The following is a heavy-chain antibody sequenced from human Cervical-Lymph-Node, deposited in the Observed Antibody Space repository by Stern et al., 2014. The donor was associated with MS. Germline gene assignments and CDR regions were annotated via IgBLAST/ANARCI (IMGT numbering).Heavy chain of an antibody. J-gene: IGHJ6*02. V-gene: IGHV4-39*02. Sequence: QVQLQESGPGLVKPSETLSLTCTVSGGSIISSDHYWGWVRQPPGKGLEXIGSIYFTGTTFYTPSLTSRVSISLDTSQTHVSPQGRSVPAADTAVYYCAREGSVVTTYAMDVWGQGTTVAVSS. CDR2: IYFTGTT. CDR1: GGSIISSDHY. CDR3: AREGSVVTTYAMDV. D-gene: IGHD4-23*01.